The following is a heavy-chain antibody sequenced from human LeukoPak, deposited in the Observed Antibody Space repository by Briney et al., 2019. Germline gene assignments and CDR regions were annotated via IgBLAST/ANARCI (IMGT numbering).Heavy chain of an antibody. V-gene: IGHV4-34*01. CDR1: GGSFSGYY. J-gene: IGHJ4*02. D-gene: IGHD5-12*01. CDR3: ARGGYDSPFDY. Sequence: SETLSPTCAVYGGSFSGYYWSWIRQPPGKGLEWIGEINHSGSTNYNPSLKSRVTISVDTSKNQFSLKLSSVTAADTAVYYCARGGYDSPFDYWGQGTLVTVSS. CDR2: INHSGST.